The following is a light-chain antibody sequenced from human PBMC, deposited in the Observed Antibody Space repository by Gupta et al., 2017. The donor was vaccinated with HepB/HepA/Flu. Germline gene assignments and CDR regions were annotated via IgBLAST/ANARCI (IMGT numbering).Light chain of an antibody. CDR3: AAWDDSLNGLYV. CDR1: RSTIGSNT. V-gene: IGLV1-44*01. J-gene: IGLJ1*01. Sequence: QSVLTQPPSASGTPGQRVSISCSGRRSTIGSNTVNWYQQHPGTAPRLLIYRDDQRPSGVPARFSGSRSGTSASLAISWLQSEDEADYYCAAWDDSLNGLYVFGTGTKVTVL. CDR2: RDD.